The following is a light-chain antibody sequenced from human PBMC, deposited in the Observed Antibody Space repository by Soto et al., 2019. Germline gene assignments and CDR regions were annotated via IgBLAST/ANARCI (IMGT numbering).Light chain of an antibody. V-gene: IGKV3-11*01. CDR3: PQRSNWPLT. Sequence: EIVLTQSPATLSLSPGERATLSCRASQSVRSYLAWYQQKPGQAPRLLIYDASNRATGIPARFSGSGSGTDFTLTISSLEPEDFAVYYCPQRSNWPLTFGGGTKVEIK. J-gene: IGKJ4*01. CDR2: DAS. CDR1: QSVRSY.